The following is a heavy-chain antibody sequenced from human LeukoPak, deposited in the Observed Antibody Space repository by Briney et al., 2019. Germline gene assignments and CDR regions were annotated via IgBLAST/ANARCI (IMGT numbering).Heavy chain of an antibody. CDR3: AKGLDWFDP. CDR2: ISGSGETT. D-gene: IGHD3/OR15-3a*01. V-gene: IGHV3-23*01. Sequence: GGSLRLSCAASGIHFSTSGMSWVRQAPGKGLEGVSGISGSGETTYYADSVKGRFTISRDNSNSTLFLHMSSLKVEDTAIYYCAKGLDWFDPWGQGTLVTVSS. J-gene: IGHJ5*02. CDR1: GIHFSTSG.